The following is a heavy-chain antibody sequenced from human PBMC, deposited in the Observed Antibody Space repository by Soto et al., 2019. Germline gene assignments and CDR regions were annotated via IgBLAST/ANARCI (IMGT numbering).Heavy chain of an antibody. CDR3: ARAAVEMPSVYYYGLDV. CDR2: ISAQNGNT. J-gene: IGHJ6*02. Sequence: QVQLVQSGAEGKKLGASVRASGRVLGKTLAISGSSGGGKAPEQGPRGWGWISAQNGNTNYAQDFQGRVTMSTDTSTTTTYMELRSLRSDDTAVYYCARAAVEMPSVYYYGLDVWGQGTTVTVSS. V-gene: IGHV1-18*04. CDR1: GKTLAISG. D-gene: IGHD3-10*01.